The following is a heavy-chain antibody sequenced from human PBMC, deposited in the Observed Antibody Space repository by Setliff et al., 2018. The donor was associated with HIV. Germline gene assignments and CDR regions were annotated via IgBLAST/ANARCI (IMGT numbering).Heavy chain of an antibody. CDR3: ARVGKDGYNYNYFDY. CDR2: ISPSGVYL. Sequence: GGSLRLSCVASGFTISYYGMVWVRQAPGKGLEWVSSISPSGVYLNYADSVKGRFTISRDNSKNTLYLQMNSLRAEDTAVYYCARVGKDGYNYNYFDYWGQGTLVTVSS. V-gene: IGHV3-21*04. CDR1: GFTISYYG. J-gene: IGHJ4*02. D-gene: IGHD5-12*01.